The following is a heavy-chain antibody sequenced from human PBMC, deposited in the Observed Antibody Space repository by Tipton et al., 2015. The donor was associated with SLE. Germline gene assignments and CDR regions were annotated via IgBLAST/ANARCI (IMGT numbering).Heavy chain of an antibody. CDR2: IYHSGST. CDR1: GASITSYF. V-gene: IGHV4-59*08. Sequence: TLSLTCNVSGASITSYFWSWIRQPPGKGLEWMVWIYHSGSTKYNPSLKSRVTISIDTSKKQFSLNLASVTAADTAVYYCARRSYYDSTGYVAYWSHGSLVTVSS. CDR3: ARRSYYDSTGYVAY. J-gene: IGHJ4*01. D-gene: IGHD3-22*01.